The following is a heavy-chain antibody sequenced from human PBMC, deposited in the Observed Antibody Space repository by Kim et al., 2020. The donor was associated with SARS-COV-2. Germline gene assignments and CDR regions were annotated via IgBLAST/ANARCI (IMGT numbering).Heavy chain of an antibody. J-gene: IGHJ4*02. Sequence: GGSLRLSCAASGFTFSTYAMTWVRQAPGKGLEWVSSIGSRGVPTYYADSVNGRFTISRDNSMDTLYLQMNSLRADDTALYFCAKRTNRNDAYEDYWGQGTLVTVSS. D-gene: IGHD1-1*01. V-gene: IGHV3-23*01. CDR3: AKRTNRNDAYEDY. CDR2: IGSRGVPT. CDR1: GFTFSTYA.